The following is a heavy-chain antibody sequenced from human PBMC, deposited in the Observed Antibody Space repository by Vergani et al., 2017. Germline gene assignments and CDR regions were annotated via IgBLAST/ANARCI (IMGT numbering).Heavy chain of an antibody. CDR2: IKSQIDGGTT. D-gene: IGHD2-21*01. CDR3: TTDPRYCGDGSCYWLRDHHYYGMDV. CDR1: GFSFSNAW. J-gene: IGHJ6*02. Sequence: EVQLVESGGGLVKPGGSLRLSCAASGFSFSNAWMTWVRQGPGKGLEWVGRIKSQIDGGTTDYAAPVKGRFTISRDDSKNTLFLQMNGLKTEDIGVYYCTTDPRYCGDGSCYWLRDHHYYGMDVWGQGTTVTVSS. V-gene: IGHV3-15*01.